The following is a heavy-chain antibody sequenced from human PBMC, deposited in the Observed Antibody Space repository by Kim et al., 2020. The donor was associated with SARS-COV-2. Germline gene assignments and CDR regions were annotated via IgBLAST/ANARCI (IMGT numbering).Heavy chain of an antibody. CDR3: GKDQYSYGAYFDY. D-gene: IGHD5-18*01. J-gene: IGHJ4*02. V-gene: IGHV3-23*01. CDR1: GFTFSSYA. CDR2: ISGSGGST. Sequence: GGSLRLSCAASGFTFSSYAMSWVRQAPGKGLEWVSAISGSGGSTYYADSVKGRFTISRDNSKNTLYLQMNSLRAEDTAVYYCGKDQYSYGAYFDYWGQGTLVTVSS.